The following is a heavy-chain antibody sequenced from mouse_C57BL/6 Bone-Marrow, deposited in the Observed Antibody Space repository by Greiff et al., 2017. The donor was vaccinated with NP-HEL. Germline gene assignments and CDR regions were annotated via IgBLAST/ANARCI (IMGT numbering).Heavy chain of an antibody. CDR2: IYPRSGNT. CDR3: ATDSSAWFAY. J-gene: IGHJ3*01. CDR1: GYTFTSYG. V-gene: IGHV1-81*01. Sequence: QVQLKESGAELARPGASVKLSCKASGYTFTSYGISWVKQRTGQGLEWIGEIYPRSGNTYYNEKFKGKATLTADKSSSTAYMELRSLTSEDSAVYVCATDSSAWFAYWGQGTLVTVSA. D-gene: IGHD3-2*02.